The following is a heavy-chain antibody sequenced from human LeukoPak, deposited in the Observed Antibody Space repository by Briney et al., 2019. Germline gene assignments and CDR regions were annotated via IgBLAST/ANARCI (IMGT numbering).Heavy chain of an antibody. CDR1: GFTFRNYV. CDR2: TSSDLNVK. J-gene: IGHJ4*02. CDR3: AREGYYGSGSPPSLHFDY. V-gene: IGHV3-30-3*01. Sequence: SGGSLRLSCAASGFTFRNYVIHWVRQAPGKGLEWVAVTSSDLNVKLYADSVKGRFTISRDNSRSTLYLQMNSLRPEDTAIYYCAREGYYGSGSPPSLHFDYWGQGTLVTVSS. D-gene: IGHD3-10*01.